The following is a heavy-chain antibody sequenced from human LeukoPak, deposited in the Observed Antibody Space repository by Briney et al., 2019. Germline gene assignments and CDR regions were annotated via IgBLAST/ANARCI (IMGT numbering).Heavy chain of an antibody. CDR3: AGEAMLGGEDYYYYYMDV. V-gene: IGHV4-59*01. Sequence: SETLSLTCTVSGGSISSYDWSWIRQPPGKGLEYIGCIYNSGGTNNNPSLGSRVTISVDTSKNQLSLKLTSVTAADTAVYYCAGEAMLGGEDYYYYYMDVWGKGTTVTVSS. J-gene: IGHJ6*03. CDR2: IYNSGGT. CDR1: GGSISSYD. D-gene: IGHD3-10*01.